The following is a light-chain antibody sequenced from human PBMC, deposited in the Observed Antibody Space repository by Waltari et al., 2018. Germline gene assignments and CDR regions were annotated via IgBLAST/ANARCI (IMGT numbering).Light chain of an antibody. J-gene: IGKJ1*01. V-gene: IGKV3-11*01. CDR2: DAS. CDR1: QSVRSN. CDR3: LQRKEWPPT. Sequence: EIVLTQSPATLSLSPGERATLSCRASQSVRSNLAWYQPKPGQAPRLLIYDASNRATGTPPRFSGSGSEPDFTLTISSLEPEDFAVYYCLQRKEWPPTFGQGTTVEIK.